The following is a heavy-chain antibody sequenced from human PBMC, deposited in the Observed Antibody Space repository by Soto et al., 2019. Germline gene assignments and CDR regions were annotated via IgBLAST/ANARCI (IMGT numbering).Heavy chain of an antibody. Sequence: PVVSPRLSSAASGFTFSSYWMSWVRQAPGKGLEWVANIKQDGSEKYYVDSVKGRFTISRDNAKNSLYLQMNSLRAEDTAVYYCARDFGVTIFGVGTLSTHYHYGMDGSGQATTVT. V-gene: IGHV3-7*01. J-gene: IGHJ6*02. CDR1: GFTFSSYW. CDR3: ARDFGVTIFGVGTLSTHYHYGMDG. D-gene: IGHD3-3*01. CDR2: IKQDGSEK.